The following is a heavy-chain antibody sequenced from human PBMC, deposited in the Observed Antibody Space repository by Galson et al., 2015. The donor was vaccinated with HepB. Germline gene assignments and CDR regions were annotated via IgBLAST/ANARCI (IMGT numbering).Heavy chain of an antibody. CDR1: GYTSTGYY. CDR3: ARAYCSSTSCPFGAFDI. CDR2: IIPIFGTA. D-gene: IGHD2-2*01. V-gene: IGHV1-69*13. Sequence: SVKVSCKASGYTSTGYYMHWVRQAPGQGLEWMGWIIPIFGTANYAQKFQGRVTITADESTSTAYMELSSLRSEDTAVYYCARAYCSSTSCPFGAFDIWGQGTMVTVSS. J-gene: IGHJ3*02.